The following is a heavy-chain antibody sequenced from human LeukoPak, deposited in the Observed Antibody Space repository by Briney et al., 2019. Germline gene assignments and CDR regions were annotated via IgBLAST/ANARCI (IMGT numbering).Heavy chain of an antibody. V-gene: IGHV4-59*08. CDR3: ASSHYDILTGSFQNWFDP. CDR1: GGSISSYY. J-gene: IGHJ5*02. D-gene: IGHD3-9*01. CDR2: IYYSGST. Sequence: PSETLSLTCTVSGGSISSYYWSWIRQPPGKGLEWIGYIYYSGSTNYNPSLKSRDTISVDTSKNQFSLKLSSVTAADTAVYYCASSHYDILTGSFQNWFDPWGQGTLVTVSS.